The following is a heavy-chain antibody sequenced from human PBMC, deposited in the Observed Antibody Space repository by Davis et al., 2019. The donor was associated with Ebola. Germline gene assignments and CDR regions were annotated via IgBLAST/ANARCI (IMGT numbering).Heavy chain of an antibody. D-gene: IGHD6-6*01. V-gene: IGHV4-31*03. CDR1: GGALGSGTHF. CDR3: ARNSYSTSSGDWFDP. Sequence: MPSETLSLTCTVSGGALGSGTHFWSWIRQHPGRGLEWIGYVFHSRSTFFNPYLKSRVTMSVDASKNQFSLTLRSVTAADTAVYYCARNSYSTSSGDWFDPWGRGTAVTVSS. CDR2: VFHSRST. J-gene: IGHJ5*02.